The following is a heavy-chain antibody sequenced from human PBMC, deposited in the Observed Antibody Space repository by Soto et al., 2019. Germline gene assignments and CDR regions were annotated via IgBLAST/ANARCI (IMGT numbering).Heavy chain of an antibody. Sequence: QVQLVKSGAEVKKPGSSVKVSSKASGGTFSSYTISWVRQAPGQGLEWMGRIIPILGIPNYAQKFQGRVTITADKSTSTAYMELSSLRSEDTAVYYCARFRGSYGMDVWGQGTTVTVSS. J-gene: IGHJ6*02. CDR1: GGTFSSYT. CDR2: IIPILGIP. CDR3: ARFRGSYGMDV. V-gene: IGHV1-69*02. D-gene: IGHD3-10*01.